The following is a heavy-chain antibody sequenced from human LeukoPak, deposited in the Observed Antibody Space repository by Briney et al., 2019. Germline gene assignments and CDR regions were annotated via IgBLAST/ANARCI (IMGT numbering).Heavy chain of an antibody. Sequence: PGGSLRLSCAASGFTVSFNYMSWVRQAPGKGLEWISVIYSGGSTYYADSVKGRFTISRDNSKNTLYLQMNSLRAEDTAVYYCAKTNDSSGYYGMDVWGQGTTVTVSS. J-gene: IGHJ6*02. D-gene: IGHD3-22*01. CDR3: AKTNDSSGYYGMDV. V-gene: IGHV3-53*01. CDR2: IYSGGST. CDR1: GFTVSFNY.